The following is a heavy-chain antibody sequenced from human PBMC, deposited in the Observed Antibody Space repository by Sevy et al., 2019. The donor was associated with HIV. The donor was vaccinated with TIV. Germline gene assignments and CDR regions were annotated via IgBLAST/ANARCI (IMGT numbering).Heavy chain of an antibody. Sequence: RGSLRLSCAASGFSFSNYWMHWVRQAPGKGLEWVANIKQDESEKYYVASVKGRFTISRDNAKNSLYLQMNSLRPEDTAVYDCARGNSGSFDYWGQGTLVTVSS. J-gene: IGHJ4*02. CDR1: GFSFSNYW. V-gene: IGHV3-7*04. D-gene: IGHD3-22*01. CDR3: ARGNSGSFDY. CDR2: IKQDESEK.